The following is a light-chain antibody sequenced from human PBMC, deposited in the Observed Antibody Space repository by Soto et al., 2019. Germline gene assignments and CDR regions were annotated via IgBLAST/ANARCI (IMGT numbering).Light chain of an antibody. CDR2: DVT. Sequence: QSAPTQPASVSGSPGQSVTISCTGTSSDIGGYRYVSWYQQRPGKAPKLMIHDVTNRPSGVSDRFSGSKSGNTASLTISGLQAEDEADYYCTSYTSDSPVIFGGGTKLTVL. CDR1: SSDIGGYRY. V-gene: IGLV2-14*03. J-gene: IGLJ2*01. CDR3: TSYTSDSPVI.